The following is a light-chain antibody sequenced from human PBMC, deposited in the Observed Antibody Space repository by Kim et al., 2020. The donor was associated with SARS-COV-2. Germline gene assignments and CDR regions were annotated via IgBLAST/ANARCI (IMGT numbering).Light chain of an antibody. CDR2: GKN. CDR3: NSRDSSGNHWG. V-gene: IGLV3-19*01. J-gene: IGLJ3*02. CDR1: SLRSYY. Sequence: SSELTQDPAVSVALGQTVRITCQGDSLRSYYASWXQQKPGQAPVLVIYGKNNRPSGIPDRFSGSSSGNTASLTITGAQAEDEADYYYNSRDSSGNHWGFG.